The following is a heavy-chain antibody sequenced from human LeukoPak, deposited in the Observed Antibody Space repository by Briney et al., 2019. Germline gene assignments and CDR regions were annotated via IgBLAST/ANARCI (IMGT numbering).Heavy chain of an antibody. Sequence: QTLSLTCAISGDSGSSNSAAWGWIRQSPSRGLEWLGRTYYRSGWNNDYSLSVEGRITINPDTSKNQVSLQLTSVTPEDTAVYYYARDLAWAPADYWGQGTLVTVSS. CDR3: ARDLAWAPADY. CDR2: TYYRSGWNN. CDR1: GDSGSSNSAA. D-gene: IGHD2-2*01. V-gene: IGHV6-1*01. J-gene: IGHJ4*02.